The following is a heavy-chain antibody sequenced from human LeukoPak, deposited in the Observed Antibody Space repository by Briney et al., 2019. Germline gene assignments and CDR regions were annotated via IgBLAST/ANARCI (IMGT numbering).Heavy chain of an antibody. CDR3: ARTVSGYYFNA. CDR1: SGSINGFY. Sequence: SETRSLTCTVSSGSINGFYWSWIRQPPGKRLEWIGYVAYSGATNYNLSFKSRVTISLDTSKTQFSLKLSSVTAADTAFYYCARTVSGYYFNAWGPGTLVTVSS. J-gene: IGHJ5*02. D-gene: IGHD5-12*01. V-gene: IGHV4-59*01. CDR2: VAYSGAT.